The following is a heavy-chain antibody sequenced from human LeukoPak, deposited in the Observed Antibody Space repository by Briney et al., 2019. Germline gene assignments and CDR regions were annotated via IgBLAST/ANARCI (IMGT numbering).Heavy chain of an antibody. CDR2: IYYSGST. Sequence: SETLSLTCTVSGGSISSYYWSWIRQPPGKGLEWIGYIYYSGSTNYNPSLKSRVTISVDASKNQFSLKLSSVTAADTAVYYCASMAGLLLGRMDYWGQGTLVTVSS. D-gene: IGHD2-15*01. CDR1: GGSISSYY. CDR3: ASMAGLLLGRMDY. J-gene: IGHJ4*02. V-gene: IGHV4-59*01.